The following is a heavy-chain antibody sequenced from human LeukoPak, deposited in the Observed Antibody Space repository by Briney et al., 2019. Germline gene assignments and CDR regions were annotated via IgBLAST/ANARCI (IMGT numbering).Heavy chain of an antibody. V-gene: IGHV3-7*03. J-gene: IGHJ3*02. D-gene: IGHD1-26*01. CDR2: IKQDGSET. Sequence: PGGSLRLSCTASTFTLSTSWMTWVRQAPGRGLEWVANIKQDGSETKYVDSVKGRFTISRDIAKNSVHLQMNSLRVEDTAMYYCARDPYSVSYGAFDIWGQGTMVTVSS. CDR3: ARDPYSVSYGAFDI. CDR1: TFTLSTSW.